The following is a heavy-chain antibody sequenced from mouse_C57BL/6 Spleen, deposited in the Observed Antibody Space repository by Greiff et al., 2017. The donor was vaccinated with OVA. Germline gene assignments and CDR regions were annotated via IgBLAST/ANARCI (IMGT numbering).Heavy chain of an antibody. J-gene: IGHJ2*01. CDR1: GYSFTGYY. V-gene: IGHV1-42*01. CDR2: INPSTGGT. D-gene: IGHD2-3*01. Sequence: VQLKQSGPELVKPGASVKISCKASGYSFTGYYMNWVKQSPEKSLEWIGEINPSTGGTTYNQKFKAKATLTVDKSSSTAYMQLKSLTSEDSAVYYCASSHDYFDYWGQGTTLTVSS. CDR3: ASSHDYFDY.